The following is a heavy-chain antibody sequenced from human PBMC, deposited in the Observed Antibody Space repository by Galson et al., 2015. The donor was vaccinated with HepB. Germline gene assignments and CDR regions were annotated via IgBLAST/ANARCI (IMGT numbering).Heavy chain of an antibody. CDR1: GDSVSSHSAA. D-gene: IGHD3-10*01. V-gene: IGHV6-1*01. CDR3: ARGASMLRAFDI. CDR2: TYYRSKWSN. Sequence: CAISGDSVSSHSAAWNWIRQSPSRGLEWLGRTYYRSKWSNDYAVSVKSRITINPDTSKNQFSLQLNSVTPEDTAVYYCARGASMLRAFDIWGQGTIVTVSS. J-gene: IGHJ3*02.